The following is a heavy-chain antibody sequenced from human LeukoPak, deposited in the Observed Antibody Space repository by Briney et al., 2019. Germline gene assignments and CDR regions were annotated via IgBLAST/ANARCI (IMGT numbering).Heavy chain of an antibody. CDR1: GGSISSYY. CDR3: ARGNSNYVDY. D-gene: IGHD4-11*01. Sequence: SETLSLTCTVSGGSISSYYWSWIRQPPGKGLEWIGYIYYSGSTNYNPSLKSRVTVSVDTSKNQFSLKLRYVTAADTAVYYCARGNSNYVDYWGQGTLVTVSS. CDR2: IYYSGST. V-gene: IGHV4-59*01. J-gene: IGHJ4*02.